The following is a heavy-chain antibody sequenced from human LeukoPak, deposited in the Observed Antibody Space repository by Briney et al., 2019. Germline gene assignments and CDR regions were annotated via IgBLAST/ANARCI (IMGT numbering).Heavy chain of an antibody. D-gene: IGHD6-19*01. CDR2: ISYSGST. CDR1: GGSISSYY. Sequence: SETLSLTCTVSGGSISSYYWSWIRQPPGKGLEWIGYISYSGSTKYYPSLKSRVTISGHTSKNQFSLKLSSVAAADTAVYYCARGVAVAGTFDYWGQGTLVTVSS. V-gene: IGHV4-59*08. J-gene: IGHJ4*02. CDR3: ARGVAVAGTFDY.